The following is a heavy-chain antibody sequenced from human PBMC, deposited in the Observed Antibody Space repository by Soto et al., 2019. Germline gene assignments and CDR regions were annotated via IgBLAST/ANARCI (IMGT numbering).Heavy chain of an antibody. D-gene: IGHD3-3*01. Sequence: SQTLSLTCTVSGGPFPSGCYYCRWVRQEPGKGLEWIGYIYYNGDTSYNPSLRSRVTIAAATSKTPFSLKLSSVTSADTAVYSCARVESQVSSVFDYWGQGMWVTGYS. V-gene: IGHV4-31*03. J-gene: IGHJ4*02. CDR1: GGPFPSGCYY. CDR3: ARVESQVSSVFDY. CDR2: IYYNGDT.